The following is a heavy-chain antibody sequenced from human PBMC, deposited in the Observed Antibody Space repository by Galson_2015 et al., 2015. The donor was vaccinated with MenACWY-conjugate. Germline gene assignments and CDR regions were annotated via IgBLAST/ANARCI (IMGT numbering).Heavy chain of an antibody. CDR3: ARVISSWSYDY. CDR1: GFTVSSNY. Sequence: SLRLSCAASGFTVSSNYMSWVRQAPGKGLEWVSVIYSGGSTYYADSVKGRFTISRDNSKNTLYLQMNSLRAEDTAVYYCARVISSWSYDYWGQGTLVTVSS. J-gene: IGHJ4*02. V-gene: IGHV3-53*01. D-gene: IGHD6-13*01. CDR2: IYSGGST.